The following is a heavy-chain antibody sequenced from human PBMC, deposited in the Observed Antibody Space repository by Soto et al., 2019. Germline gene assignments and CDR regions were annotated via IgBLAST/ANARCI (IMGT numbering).Heavy chain of an antibody. CDR3: VKGDGRIVPRHFDC. V-gene: IGHV3-23*01. Sequence: GGSLRLSCAASGFTFSDYAMSWVRQAPGKGLEWVSAISSGGGSPYYADSVKGRFTISRNNSQSTLFLQMNSLRAGDAAVYYCVKGDGRIVPRHFDCWGQGTLVTVSS. J-gene: IGHJ4*02. CDR2: ISSGGGSP. CDR1: GFTFSDYA. D-gene: IGHD2-2*01.